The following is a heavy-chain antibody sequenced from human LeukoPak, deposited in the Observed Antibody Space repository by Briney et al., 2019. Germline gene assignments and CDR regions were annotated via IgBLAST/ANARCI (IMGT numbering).Heavy chain of an antibody. CDR1: GGSVSSGSYY. D-gene: IGHD6-19*01. J-gene: IGHJ4*02. Sequence: PSETLSLTCTVSGGSVSSGSYYWSWIRQPPGKGLEWIGYIYYSGSTNYNPSLKSRVTISVDTSKNQFSLKLSSVTAADTAVYYCARDLSSGWDYWGQGTLVTVSS. CDR3: ARDLSSGWDY. CDR2: IYYSGST. V-gene: IGHV4-61*01.